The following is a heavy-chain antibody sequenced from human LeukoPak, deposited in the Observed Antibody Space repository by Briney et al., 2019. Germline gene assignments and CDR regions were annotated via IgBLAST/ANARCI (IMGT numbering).Heavy chain of an antibody. V-gene: IGHV4-59*01. CDR3: ARDSLLTYDILTGYWDWYFDL. D-gene: IGHD3-9*01. J-gene: IGHJ2*01. Sequence: PSETLSLTCTVSGGSISSYYWSWIRQPPGKGLEWIGYIYYSGSTNYSPSLKSRVTISVDTSKNQFSLKLSSVTAADTAVYYCARDSLLTYDILTGYWDWYFDLWGRGTLVTVSS. CDR2: IYYSGST. CDR1: GGSISSYY.